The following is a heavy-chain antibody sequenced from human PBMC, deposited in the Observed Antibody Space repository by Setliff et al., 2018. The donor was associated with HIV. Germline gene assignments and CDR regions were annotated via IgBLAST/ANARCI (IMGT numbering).Heavy chain of an antibody. D-gene: IGHD2-2*01. Sequence: KTSETLSLTCTVSGGSISSSSYYWRWIRQPPGKGLEWIGSIHESGSTHYNPSLKSRVTISVDTSKNQFSLKLSSVTAADTAVYYCGNQAVVPADMDYYYYIDVWGKGTTVTVSS. CDR2: IHESGST. J-gene: IGHJ6*03. CDR1: GGSISSSSYY. V-gene: IGHV4-39*01. CDR3: GNQAVVPADMDYYYYIDV.